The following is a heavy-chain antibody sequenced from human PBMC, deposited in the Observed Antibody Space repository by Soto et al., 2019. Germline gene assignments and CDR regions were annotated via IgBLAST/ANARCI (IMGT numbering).Heavy chain of an antibody. Sequence: GSLRLSCAASGFTFSSYAMSWVRQAPGKGLEWVSAISGSGISTHYADSVKGRFTVSRDNSKNTLYLQMNSLRAEDTAVYNCAKEPVGPDWYFDLWGRGTLVTVSS. CDR2: ISGSGIST. CDR3: AKEPVGPDWYFDL. CDR1: GFTFSSYA. V-gene: IGHV3-23*01. J-gene: IGHJ2*01.